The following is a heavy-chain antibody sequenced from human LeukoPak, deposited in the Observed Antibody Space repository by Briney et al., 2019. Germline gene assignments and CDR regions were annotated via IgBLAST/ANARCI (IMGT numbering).Heavy chain of an antibody. J-gene: IGHJ4*02. CDR1: GGSISSSSYY. D-gene: IGHD1-26*01. CDR3: ARLTLVGWELLHPLDY. CDR2: IYYSGST. V-gene: IGHV4-39*01. Sequence: PSETLSLTCTVSGGSISSSSYYWGWLRQPPGKGLEWIGSIYYSGSTYYNPSLKSRVTISVDTSKNQFSLKLSSVTAADTAVYYCARLTLVGWELLHPLDYWGQGTLVTVSS.